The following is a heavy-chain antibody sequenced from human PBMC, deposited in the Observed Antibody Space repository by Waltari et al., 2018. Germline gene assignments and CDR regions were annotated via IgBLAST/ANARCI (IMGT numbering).Heavy chain of an antibody. CDR2: INPNGGAT. CDR1: RDALPEHY. CDR3: AREYCGGECRLFDF. J-gene: IGHJ4*02. V-gene: IGHV1-2*02. Sequence: LLEQSGTEVMKPGASLKVSCKISRDALPEHYIHWVRQAPGQGLEWMGWINPNGGATHYAQTFRGTITVTWDTSIITSYMEIRGLRSADTATYFCAREYCGGECRLFDFWGQGTRVIVSS. D-gene: IGHD2-21*01.